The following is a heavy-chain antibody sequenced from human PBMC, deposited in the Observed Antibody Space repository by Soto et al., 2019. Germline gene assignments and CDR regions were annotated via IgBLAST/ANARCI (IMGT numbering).Heavy chain of an antibody. Sequence: SLKVYCKASGGTFSSYAISWVRQAPGQGLEWMGGIIPIFGTANYAQKFQGRVTITADESTSTAYMELSSLRSEDTAVYYCAREGYYGSGSYGKTFGPWGQGTLVTVSS. V-gene: IGHV1-69*13. CDR2: IIPIFGTA. CDR1: GGTFSSYA. CDR3: AREGYYGSGSYGKTFGP. J-gene: IGHJ5*02. D-gene: IGHD3-10*01.